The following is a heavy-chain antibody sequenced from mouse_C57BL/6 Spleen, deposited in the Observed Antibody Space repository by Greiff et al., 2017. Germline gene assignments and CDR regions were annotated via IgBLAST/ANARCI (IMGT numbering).Heavy chain of an antibody. Sequence: VKVVESGAELAKPGASVKLSCKASGYTFTSYWMHWVKQRPGQGLEWIGYINPSSGYTKYNQKFKDKATLTADKSSSTAYMQLSSLTYEDSAVYYCARERTAQATYFDYWGQGTTLTVSS. CDR2: INPSSGYT. CDR1: GYTFTSYW. CDR3: ARERTAQATYFDY. J-gene: IGHJ2*01. D-gene: IGHD3-2*02. V-gene: IGHV1-7*01.